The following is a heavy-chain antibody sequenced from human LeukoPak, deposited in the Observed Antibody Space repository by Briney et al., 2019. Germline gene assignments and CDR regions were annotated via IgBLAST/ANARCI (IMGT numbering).Heavy chain of an antibody. Sequence: GASVKVSCKASGYTFTDYYMHWVRQAPGQGLEWMGWINPNSGGTNYAQKFQDRVTMTRDTSISTAYMELSRLRSDDTAVYYCARGGYSSAWYKTRSADYFQYWGQGTLVTVSS. V-gene: IGHV1-2*02. D-gene: IGHD6-13*01. CDR3: ARGGYSSAWYKTRSADYFQY. CDR2: INPNSGGT. CDR1: GYTFTDYY. J-gene: IGHJ1*01.